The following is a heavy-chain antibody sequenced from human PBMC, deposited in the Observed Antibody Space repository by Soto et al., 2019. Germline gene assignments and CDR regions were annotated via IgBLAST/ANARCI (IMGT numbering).Heavy chain of an antibody. CDR2: IYWDNDR. CDR1: GFSLSTTGVG. CDR3: ANHVPWSSYWDVRWFDT. D-gene: IGHD1-1*01. J-gene: IGHJ5*02. V-gene: IGHV2-5*02. Sequence: QITLKESGPTLVEPTQTLTLTCSFSGFSLSTTGVGVGWLRQAPGKALECLGIIYWDNDRRYNPSLKKRLTRTKDTSKNQVILTMTYMEPCDTAAYFCANHVPWSSYWDVRWFDTWGQLSRVTVS.